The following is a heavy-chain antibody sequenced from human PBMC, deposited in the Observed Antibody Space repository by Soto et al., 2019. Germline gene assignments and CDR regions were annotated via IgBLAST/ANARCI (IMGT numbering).Heavy chain of an antibody. J-gene: IGHJ4*02. Sequence: QVQLVQSGAEVKKPGSSVKVSCKASGGTFSSYAISWVRQAPGQGLEWMGGIIPIFGTANYAQKFQGRVTITAXXLXRXAYMELSSLRSEDTAVYYCARDSGYSYAPSGARFDYWGQGTLVTVSS. CDR2: IIPIFGTA. V-gene: IGHV1-69*12. CDR1: GGTFSSYA. D-gene: IGHD5-18*01. CDR3: ARDSGYSYAPSGARFDY.